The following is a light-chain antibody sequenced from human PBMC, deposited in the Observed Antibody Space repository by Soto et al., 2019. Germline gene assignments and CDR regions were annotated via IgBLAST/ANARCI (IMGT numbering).Light chain of an antibody. CDR2: GAS. V-gene: IGKV3-20*01. CDR1: QSVSSSY. Sequence: EIVLTQSPGTLSLSPGERATLSCRASQSVSSSYLAWYQQKPGQAPRLLIYGASTRATGITDRFSGSGSGTDFTITISRLEPEDFAVYYCQQYGGSPGITFGPGTKVDIK. CDR3: QQYGGSPGIT. J-gene: IGKJ3*01.